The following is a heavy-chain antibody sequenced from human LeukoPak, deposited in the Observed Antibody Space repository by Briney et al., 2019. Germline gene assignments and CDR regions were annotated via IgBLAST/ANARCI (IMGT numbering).Heavy chain of an antibody. CDR3: AKDIRGATVTDYGMDV. V-gene: IGHV3-74*01. CDR1: GFTFGSYW. J-gene: IGHJ6*02. Sequence: GGSLRLSCAASGFTFGSYWMHWVRQAPGKGLVWVSHIDRDGRSTNYAGSVKGRFTISRDNAKNFLYLQMNSLRVEDTALYYCAKDIRGATVTDYGMDVWGQGTTVTVSS. CDR2: IDRDGRST. D-gene: IGHD4-17*01.